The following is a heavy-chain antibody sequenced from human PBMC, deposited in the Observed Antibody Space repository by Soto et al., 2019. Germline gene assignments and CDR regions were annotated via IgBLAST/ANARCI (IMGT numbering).Heavy chain of an antibody. CDR2: FDPEDGET. V-gene: IGHV1-24*01. Sequence: ASVKVSCKVSGYTLTELSMHWVRQAPGKGLEWMGGFDPEDGETIYAQKFQGRVTMTEDTSTDTAYMELSSLRSEDTAVYYCATDRLWNYYDSSGPLLLNYWGQGTLVTVSS. CDR3: ATDRLWNYYDSSGPLLLNY. D-gene: IGHD3-22*01. J-gene: IGHJ4*02. CDR1: GYTLTELS.